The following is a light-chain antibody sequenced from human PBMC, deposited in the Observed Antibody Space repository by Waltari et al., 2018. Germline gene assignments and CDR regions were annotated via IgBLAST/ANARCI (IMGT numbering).Light chain of an antibody. CDR3: CSYAGSYTHVV. J-gene: IGLJ2*01. CDR2: DVS. CDR1: SSDAGGYNY. Sequence: QSALTQPRSVSGSPGQSVNISCTGTSSDAGGYNYVSWYQQPPGKAPKLMIYDVSKRPSGVPDRFSGSKSGNTASLTISGLQAEDEADYYCCSYAGSYTHVVFGGGTKLTVL. V-gene: IGLV2-11*01.